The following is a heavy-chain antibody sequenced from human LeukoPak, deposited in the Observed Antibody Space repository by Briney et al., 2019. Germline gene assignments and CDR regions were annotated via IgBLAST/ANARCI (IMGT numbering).Heavy chain of an antibody. Sequence: PGEALTLSCAASGFTFSQAWMHWVRQAPGKGLEWVGRVKSRVHGGATDYAAPVKGRFTISRDDSINTVYLQMNSLKTEDTALYYCTTGLGDYYDYWGKGTLVTVSS. CDR2: VKSRVHGGAT. CDR3: TTGLGDYYDY. V-gene: IGHV3-15*01. CDR1: GFTFSQAW. J-gene: IGHJ4*02. D-gene: IGHD3-10*01.